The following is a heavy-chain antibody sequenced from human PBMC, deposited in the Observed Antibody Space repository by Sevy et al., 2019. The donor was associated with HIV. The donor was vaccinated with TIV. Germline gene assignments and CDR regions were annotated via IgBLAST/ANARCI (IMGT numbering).Heavy chain of an antibody. V-gene: IGHV3-7*01. D-gene: IGHD5-18*01. CDR1: GFTFSSYW. J-gene: IGHJ6*03. CDR2: IKQDGSEK. Sequence: GGSLRLSCAASGFTFSSYWMSWVRQAPGKGLEWVANIKQDGSEKYYVDSVKGRFTISRDNAKNSLYLQMNSLRAEDTAVYYCAREALVDTAMVTDYYYYMDVWGKGTTVTVSS. CDR3: AREALVDTAMVTDYYYYMDV.